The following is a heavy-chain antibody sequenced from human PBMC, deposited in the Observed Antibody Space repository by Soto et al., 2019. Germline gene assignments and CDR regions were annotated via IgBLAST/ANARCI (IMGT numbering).Heavy chain of an antibody. V-gene: IGHV4-31*02. D-gene: IGHD6-13*01. J-gene: IGHJ3*02. CDR3: ARGYSSSWYGAFDI. Sequence: SETLSLTCTVSTGSVSSGGYYWSWIRQHPGKGLEWIGYIYYSGSTYYNPSLKSRVTISVDTSKNQFSLNLSSVTAADTAVYYCARGYSSSWYGAFDIWGQGTMVTVSS. CDR2: IYYSGST. CDR1: TGSVSSGGYY.